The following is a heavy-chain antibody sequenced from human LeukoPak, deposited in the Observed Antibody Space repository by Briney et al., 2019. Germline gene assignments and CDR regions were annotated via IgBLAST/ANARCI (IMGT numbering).Heavy chain of an antibody. CDR2: IYYSGST. CDR1: GGSISNHY. J-gene: IGHJ5*02. D-gene: IGHD3-10*01. CDR3: ARGVTKVRGVITNWFDP. V-gene: IGHV4-59*06. Sequence: PSETLSLTCTVSGGSISNHYWSWIRQPPGKGLEWIGYIYYSGSTYYNPSLKSRVTISVDTSKNQFSLKLSSVTAADTAVYYCARGVTKVRGVITNWFDPWGQGTLVTVSS.